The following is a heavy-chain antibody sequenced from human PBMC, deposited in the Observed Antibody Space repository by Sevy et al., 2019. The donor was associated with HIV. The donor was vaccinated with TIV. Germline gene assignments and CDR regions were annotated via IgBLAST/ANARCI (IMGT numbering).Heavy chain of an antibody. J-gene: IGHJ4*02. V-gene: IGHV4-59*01. D-gene: IGHD6-25*01. CDR1: GGSISSYY. CDR2: IYYSGST. CDR3: ARASRGYNKYYFDY. Sequence: SETLSLTCTVSGGSISSYYWSWIRQPPGKGLEWIGYIYYSGSTNYNPSLKSRVTISVDTSKNQFSLKLSSVTAADTSVYYCARASRGYNKYYFDYWGQGTLVTVSS.